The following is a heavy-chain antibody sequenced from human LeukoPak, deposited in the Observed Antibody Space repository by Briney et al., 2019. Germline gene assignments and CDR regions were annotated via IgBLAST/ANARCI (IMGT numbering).Heavy chain of an antibody. D-gene: IGHD5-12*01. CDR3: ARVYSGYDLPGSLANYYFDY. CDR2: FYSGGST. CDR1: GGSISSYY. J-gene: IGHJ4*02. V-gene: IGHV4-4*07. Sequence: SETLSLTCTVSGGSISSYYWSWIRQPAGKGLEWIGRFYSGGSTDYNPPLKSRVTMSVDTSKNQFSLKLSSVTAADTAVYYCARVYSGYDLPGSLANYYFDYWGQGTLATVSS.